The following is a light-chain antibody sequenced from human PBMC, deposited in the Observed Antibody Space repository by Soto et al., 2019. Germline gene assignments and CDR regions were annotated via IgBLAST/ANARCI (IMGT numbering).Light chain of an antibody. V-gene: IGKV3-20*01. CDR2: HSS. CDR1: QTVSSSY. Sequence: EIVLTQSPGTLSLSPGERATLSCRASQTVSSSYLAWYQRKPGQAPRLLMYHSSSGAAGIPHRFSGSGSWTDFTHTISRLEPEDFALYYCQQYASSITFGGGTKVEIK. CDR3: QQYASSIT. J-gene: IGKJ4*01.